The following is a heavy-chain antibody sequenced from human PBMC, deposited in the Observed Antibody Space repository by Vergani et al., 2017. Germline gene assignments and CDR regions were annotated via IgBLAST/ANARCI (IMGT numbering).Heavy chain of an antibody. V-gene: IGHV4-59*11. CDR3: ARQDYGDYGDYFDY. Sequence: QVQLQESGPGLVKPSETLSLTCTVSGGSISSHYWSWIRQPPGKGLEWIGYIYYSGSTNYNPSLKSRVTISVDTSKNQFSLKLRSVTAADTAVYYCARQDYGDYGDYFDYWGQGTLVTVSS. D-gene: IGHD4-17*01. CDR1: GGSISSHY. J-gene: IGHJ4*02. CDR2: IYYSGST.